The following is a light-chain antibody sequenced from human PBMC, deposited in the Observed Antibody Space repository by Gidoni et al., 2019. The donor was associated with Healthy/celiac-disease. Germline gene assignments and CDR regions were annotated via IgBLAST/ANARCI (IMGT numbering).Light chain of an antibody. CDR2: DVS. Sequence: PGQSSTISCTGTSSDVGGYNYVSWYQQHPGTAPKLMIYDVSNRPSGVSNRFSGSKSGNTASRTISGLQAEGESDYYCSSYTSSSTLVVFGGGTKLTVL. V-gene: IGLV2-14*04. J-gene: IGLJ2*01. CDR1: SSDVGGYNY. CDR3: SSYTSSSTLVV.